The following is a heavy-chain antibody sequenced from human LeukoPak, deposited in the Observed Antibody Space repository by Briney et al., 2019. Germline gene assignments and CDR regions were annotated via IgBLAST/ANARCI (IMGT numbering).Heavy chain of an antibody. D-gene: IGHD5-18*01. CDR1: GFTFSSYS. CDR2: ISSSSSTI. CDR3: AREAAYSYGIPFDY. J-gene: IGHJ4*02. Sequence: GGSLRLSCAASGFTFSSYSMNWVRQAPGKGLEWVSYISSSSSTIYYADSVKGRFTISRDNAKNSLYLQMNSLRAEDTAVYYCAREAAYSYGIPFDYWGQGTLVTVSS. V-gene: IGHV3-48*01.